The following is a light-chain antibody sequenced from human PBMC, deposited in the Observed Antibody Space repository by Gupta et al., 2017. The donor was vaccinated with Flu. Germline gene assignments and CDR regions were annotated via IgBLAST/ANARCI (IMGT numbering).Light chain of an antibody. CDR3: QQYGSSPWT. CDR2: VAS. CDR1: QFVSGSY. Sequence: EIVRTQSAGTLSLSRGERATLSCRDSQFVSGSYLAWYQQKPGQAPRLLIYVASSRATGIPDRFSGTGSGTDFTLTISRLEPEDFAVYYCQQYGSSPWTFGQGTKVEIK. J-gene: IGKJ2*01. V-gene: IGKV3-20*01.